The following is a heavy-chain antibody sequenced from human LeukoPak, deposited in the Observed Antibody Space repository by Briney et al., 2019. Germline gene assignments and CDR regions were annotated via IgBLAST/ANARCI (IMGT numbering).Heavy chain of an antibody. V-gene: IGHV3-74*01. CDR3: VSFYETY. CDR2: VNSDGSWT. D-gene: IGHD2-2*01. CDR1: GNYW. J-gene: IGHJ4*02. Sequence: GGSLRLSCAASGNYWMHWVRQAPGKGLVWVSHVNSDGSWTTYADSVKGRFTISKDNAKNTVYLQMNNLRAEDAAVYYCVSFYETYWGRGTLVTVSS.